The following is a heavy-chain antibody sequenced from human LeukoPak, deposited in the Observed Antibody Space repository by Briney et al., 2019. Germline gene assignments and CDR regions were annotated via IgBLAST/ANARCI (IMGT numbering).Heavy chain of an antibody. Sequence: SETLSLTCAVYGESLNSYYWSWVRQPPGEGLEWIGEIYESGTTKYNPSLKSRVATSMVPSKQQFSLILSSVTAADTAVYYCARGAWATRLASWGLGTPVIVSS. CDR2: IYESGTT. CDR3: ARGAWATRLAS. V-gene: IGHV4-34*01. J-gene: IGHJ4*02. CDR1: GESLNSYY. D-gene: IGHD2-15*01.